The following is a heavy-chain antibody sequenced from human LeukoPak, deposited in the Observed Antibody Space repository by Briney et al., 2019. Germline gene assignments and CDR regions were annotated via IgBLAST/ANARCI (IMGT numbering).Heavy chain of an antibody. CDR3: ARHVPSSPFDY. Sequence: SETLSLTCTVSGGSISSSSYYWGWIRQPPGKGLEWIGSIYYSGSTYYNPSLKSRVTISVDTSKNQFSLKLSSVTAADTAVYYWARHVPSSPFDYWGQGTLVTVSS. CDR1: GGSISSSSYY. J-gene: IGHJ4*02. CDR2: IYYSGST. V-gene: IGHV4-39*01. D-gene: IGHD6-13*01.